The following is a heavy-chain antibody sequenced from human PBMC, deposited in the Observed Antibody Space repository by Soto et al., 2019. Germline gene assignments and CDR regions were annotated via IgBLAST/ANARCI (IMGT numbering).Heavy chain of an antibody. CDR1: GFTFSSYW. Sequence: EVQLVESGGDLVQPGGSLRLSCAASGFTFSSYWMSWVRRAPGKGLEWVANIKRDGSEKYYVDSARGRFTISRDNAKNSLYLQMDRLRAEETAVYYFARLMGDINGFDIWGQGTMATVSS. D-gene: IGHD3-16*01. J-gene: IGHJ3*02. V-gene: IGHV3-7*01. CDR2: IKRDGSEK. CDR3: ARLMGDINGFDI.